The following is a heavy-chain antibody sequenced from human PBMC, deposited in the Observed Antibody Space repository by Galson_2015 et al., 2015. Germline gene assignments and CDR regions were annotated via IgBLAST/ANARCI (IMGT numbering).Heavy chain of an antibody. CDR1: GYTFTSYY. J-gene: IGHJ6*02. D-gene: IGHD6-13*01. Sequence: SVKVSCKASGYTFTSYYMHWVRQAPGQGLEWMGIINPSGGSTSYAQKFQGRVTMTRDTSTSTVYMELSSLRSEDTVVYYCAATAQKYSSSWYSPYGMDVWGQGTTVTVSS. CDR3: AATAQKYSSSWYSPYGMDV. V-gene: IGHV1-46*01. CDR2: INPSGGST.